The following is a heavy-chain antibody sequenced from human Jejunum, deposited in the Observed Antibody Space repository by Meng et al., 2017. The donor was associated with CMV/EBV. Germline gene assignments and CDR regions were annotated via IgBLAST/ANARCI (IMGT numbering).Heavy chain of an antibody. Sequence: FSAHFVDWVRQAPGVGQGLEWVAQIANKDDAYAASYGASVAGRFLISRDDSKTTVFLEMKSLKVEDTGVYYCAARRRCRGAGCHVSYDYWGQGALVTVSS. J-gene: IGHJ4*02. CDR1: FSAHF. D-gene: IGHD2-15*01. V-gene: IGHV3-72*01. CDR2: IANKDDAYAA. CDR3: AARRRCRGAGCHVSYDY.